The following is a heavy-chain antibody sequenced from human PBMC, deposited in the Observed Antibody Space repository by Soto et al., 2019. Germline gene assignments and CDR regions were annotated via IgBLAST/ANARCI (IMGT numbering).Heavy chain of an antibody. V-gene: IGHV3-30*18. CDR1: GFTFSSYG. D-gene: IGHD3-3*01. CDR2: ISDDGSNK. J-gene: IGHJ4*02. CDR3: AKATIFGVVTPVDY. Sequence: QVQLVESGGGVVQPGRSLRLSCAASGFTFSSYGMHWVRQAPGKGLEWVAVISDDGSNKYYADSVKGRFTISRDNSKNTLYLQMNSLRAEDTAVYYCAKATIFGVVTPVDYWGQGTLVTVSS.